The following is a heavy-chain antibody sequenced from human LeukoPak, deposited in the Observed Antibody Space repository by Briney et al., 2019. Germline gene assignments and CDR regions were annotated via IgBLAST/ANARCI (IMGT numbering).Heavy chain of an antibody. D-gene: IGHD1-26*01. J-gene: IGHJ4*02. Sequence: GESLRLSCAASGFTFSSYAMSWVRQAPGKGLEWVANMNQDGSERYYVDSVKGRFTISRDNAKNSLYLQMNDLRAEDTAVYYCATFIDYWGQGTLVTVSS. CDR1: GFTFSSYA. CDR3: ATFIDY. CDR2: MNQDGSER. V-gene: IGHV3-7*01.